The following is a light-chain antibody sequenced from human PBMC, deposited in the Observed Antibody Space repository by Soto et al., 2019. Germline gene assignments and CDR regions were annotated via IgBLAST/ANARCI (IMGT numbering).Light chain of an antibody. V-gene: IGKV1-12*01. CDR3: QQADSFPLT. Sequence: DIPMTQSPSSLSASVGDTVTITCRASQDISTLLAWYQQKPGKAPKLLIYGASTLESGVPSRFSGRGSGTDFTLTISSLQPEDFATYFCQQADSFPLTFGGGTKVDIK. J-gene: IGKJ4*01. CDR1: QDISTL. CDR2: GAS.